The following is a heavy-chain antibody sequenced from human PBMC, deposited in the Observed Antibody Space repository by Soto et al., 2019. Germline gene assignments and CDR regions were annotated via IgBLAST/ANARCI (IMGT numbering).Heavy chain of an antibody. J-gene: IGHJ5*02. V-gene: IGHV4-39*01. CDR2: IYYSGST. D-gene: IGHD2-8*01. Sequence: ETLSLTCTVSGGSISSSSYYWGWIRQPPGKGLEWIGSIYYSGSTYYNPSLKSRVTISVDTSKNQFSLKLSSVTAADTAVYYCARHYYCTNGVCSMNWFDPWGQGTLVTVSS. CDR3: ARHYYCTNGVCSMNWFDP. CDR1: GGSISSSSYY.